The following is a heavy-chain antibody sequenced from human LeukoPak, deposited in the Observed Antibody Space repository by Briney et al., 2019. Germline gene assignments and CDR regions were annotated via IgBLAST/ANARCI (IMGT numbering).Heavy chain of an antibody. V-gene: IGHV4-34*01. J-gene: IGHJ1*01. D-gene: IGHD3-9*01. CDR3: ARGKVFADYDI. CDR1: GGSFSGYY. Sequence: PSETLSLTCAVYGGSFSGYYWSWIRQPPGKGLERIGEINHSGSTNYNPSLKSRVTISVDTSKNQFSLKLSSVTAADTAVYYCARGKVFADYDIWGQGTLVTVSS. CDR2: INHSGST.